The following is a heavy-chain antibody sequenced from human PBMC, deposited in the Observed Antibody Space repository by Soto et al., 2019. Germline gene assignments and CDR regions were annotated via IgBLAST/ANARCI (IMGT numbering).Heavy chain of an antibody. Sequence: ASVKVSCKASGGTFSSYTISWVRQAPGQGLEWMGRIIPILGIANYAQKFQGRVTITADKSTSTAYMELSSLRSEDTAVYYCARDRRSDYGDYELSDSTYYYYYYMDVWSKGTTVTVSS. CDR1: GGTFSSYT. V-gene: IGHV1-69*04. J-gene: IGHJ6*03. CDR3: ARDRRSDYGDYELSDSTYYYYYYMDV. D-gene: IGHD4-17*01. CDR2: IIPILGIA.